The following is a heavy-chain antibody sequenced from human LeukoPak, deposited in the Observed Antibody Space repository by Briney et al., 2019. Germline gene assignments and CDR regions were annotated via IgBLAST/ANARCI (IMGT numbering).Heavy chain of an antibody. D-gene: IGHD1-14*01. CDR3: ARDGENHYYDY. J-gene: IGHJ4*02. Sequence: GGSLRLSCAAPGFTFDDYGMSWVRQAPGKGLEWVSVIYSGGTIFYADSVKGRFTISRDNSKNTVYLEMNSLRAEDTAVYYCARDGENHYYDYWGQGTLVTVST. V-gene: IGHV3-66*01. CDR2: IYSGGTI. CDR1: GFTFDDYG.